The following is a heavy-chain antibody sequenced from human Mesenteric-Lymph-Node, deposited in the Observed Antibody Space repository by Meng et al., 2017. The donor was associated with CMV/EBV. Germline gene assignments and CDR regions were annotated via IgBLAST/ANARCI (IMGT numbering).Heavy chain of an antibody. CDR2: INPNSGVS. Sequence: QVQLVQSRAEVGEPGASVMVSCKASGYTFTHFYIHWVRQAPGQGLEWMGRINPNSGVSNSAQNFQGRVTMTRDTSISTAYMELGRLTSDDTAVYYCARDNVNPEGFNPWGQGTLVTVSS. J-gene: IGHJ5*02. CDR1: GYTFTHFY. V-gene: IGHV1-2*06. CDR3: ARDNVNPEGFNP. D-gene: IGHD2/OR15-2a*01.